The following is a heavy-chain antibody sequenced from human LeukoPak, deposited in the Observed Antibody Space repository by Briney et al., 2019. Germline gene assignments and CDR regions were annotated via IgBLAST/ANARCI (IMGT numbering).Heavy chain of an antibody. Sequence: GGSLRLSCAASGFTFSSYWMHWVRQAPGKGLVWVTRMNSDGSATYYADSVQGRFTISRDNAKNTLYLQMNSLRAEDTAMYFCAKGPNYFDSWGQGTPVTVSS. CDR1: GFTFSSYW. CDR2: MNSDGSAT. CDR3: AKGPNYFDS. V-gene: IGHV3-74*01. J-gene: IGHJ4*02.